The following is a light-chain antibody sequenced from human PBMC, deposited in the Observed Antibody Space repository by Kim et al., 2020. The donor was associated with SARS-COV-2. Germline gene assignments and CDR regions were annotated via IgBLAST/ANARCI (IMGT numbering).Light chain of an antibody. Sequence: ASVGDRVTSTCRASQDIRNDLGWYQQNRGRAPKRLIYGASSLQSGVPSRFSGSGSGTVFTLTISSLQPEDFATYFCLQHNTYPITFGQGTRLEIK. J-gene: IGKJ5*01. V-gene: IGKV1-17*01. CDR2: GAS. CDR3: LQHNTYPIT. CDR1: QDIRND.